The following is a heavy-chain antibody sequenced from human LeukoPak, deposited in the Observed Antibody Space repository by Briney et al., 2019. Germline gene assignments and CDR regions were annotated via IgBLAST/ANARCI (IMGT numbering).Heavy chain of an antibody. Sequence: PSETLSLTCTVSGYSISSGYYWGWIRQPPGKGLEWIGSIYHSGSTYYNPSLKSRVTISVDTSKNQFSLKLSSVPAADTAVYYCARRASSSSYHYYYYYYYMDVWGKGTTVTVSS. CDR3: ARRASSSSYHYYYYYYYMDV. D-gene: IGHD6-6*01. V-gene: IGHV4-38-2*02. CDR1: GYSISSGYY. J-gene: IGHJ6*03. CDR2: IYHSGST.